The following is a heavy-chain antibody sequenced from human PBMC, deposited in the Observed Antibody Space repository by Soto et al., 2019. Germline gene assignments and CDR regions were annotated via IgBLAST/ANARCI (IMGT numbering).Heavy chain of an antibody. Sequence: LRLSRSASGFTFSSYAMHWVRQAPGKGLEYVSAISSNGGSTYYADSVKGRFTISRDNSKNTLYLQMSSLRAEDTAVYYCARKEYSSSWYYYYGMDVWGQGTTVTVS. CDR1: GFTFSSYA. CDR3: ARKEYSSSWYYYYGMDV. V-gene: IGHV3-64D*06. CDR2: ISSNGGST. D-gene: IGHD6-13*01. J-gene: IGHJ6*02.